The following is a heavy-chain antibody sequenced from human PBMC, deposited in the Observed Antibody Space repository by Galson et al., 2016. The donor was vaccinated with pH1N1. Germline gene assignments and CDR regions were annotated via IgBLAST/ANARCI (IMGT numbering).Heavy chain of an antibody. J-gene: IGHJ6*02. Sequence: QSGAEVTKPGASVKVSCKASGYTFTNYGINWVRQAPGQGLEWMGWISAYNGNTNYVQKLKGRVTMTTDTSTSTAYMELRSLRSDETAVFSCARDSRGVAQFYGMDVWGQGTTVTVSS. CDR3: ARDSRGVAQFYGMDV. CDR2: ISAYNGNT. D-gene: IGHD3-10*01. CDR1: GYTFTNYG. V-gene: IGHV1-18*01.